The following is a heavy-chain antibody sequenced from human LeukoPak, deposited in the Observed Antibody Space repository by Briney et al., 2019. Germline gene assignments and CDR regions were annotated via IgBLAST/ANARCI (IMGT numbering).Heavy chain of an antibody. J-gene: IGHJ4*02. CDR1: GYTFTGYY. V-gene: IGHV1-2*02. CDR2: INPNSGGT. D-gene: IGHD2-2*01. Sequence: ASVKVSCKASGYTFTGYYMRWVRQAPGQGLKWMGWINPNSGGTNYAQKFQGRVTMTRDTSMSTAYMELSRLRSDDTAVYYCARPDDGTSIPDYWGQGTLVTVSS. CDR3: ARPDDGTSIPDY.